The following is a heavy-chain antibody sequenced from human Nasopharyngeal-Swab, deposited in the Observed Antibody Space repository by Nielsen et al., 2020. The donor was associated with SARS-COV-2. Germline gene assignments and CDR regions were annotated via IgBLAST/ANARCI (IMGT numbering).Heavy chain of an antibody. D-gene: IGHD5-24*01. V-gene: IGHV3-48*02. CDR3: AREPGYNFYYGMDV. CDR1: GFTFSSYS. J-gene: IGHJ6*02. CDR2: ISSSSSTI. Sequence: GGSLRLSCAASGFTFSSYSMNWVRQAPGKGLEWVSYISSSSSTIYYADSVKGRFTISRDNAKNSLYLQMNSRRDEDTAVYYCAREPGYNFYYGMDVWGQGTTVTVSS.